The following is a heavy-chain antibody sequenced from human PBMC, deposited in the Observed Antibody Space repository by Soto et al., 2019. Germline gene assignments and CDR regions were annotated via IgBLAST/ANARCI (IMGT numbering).Heavy chain of an antibody. CDR1: GFTFSSYA. Sequence: EVLLLESGGGLVQPGGSLRLSCAASGFTFSSYAMSWVRQAPGKGLEWVSTVSGSGGVTYYADSVKGRFTISRDNSKNTLSLQMNSLRAEDTAVYYCAKSKLELLHAFDIWGQGTVVAASS. D-gene: IGHD1-7*01. CDR2: VSGSGGVT. V-gene: IGHV3-23*01. CDR3: AKSKLELLHAFDI. J-gene: IGHJ3*02.